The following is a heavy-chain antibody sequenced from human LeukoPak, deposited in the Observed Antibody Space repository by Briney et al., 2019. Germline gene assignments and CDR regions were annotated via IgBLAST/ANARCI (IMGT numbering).Heavy chain of an antibody. V-gene: IGHV3-30*04. J-gene: IGHJ4*02. D-gene: IGHD5-18*01. Sequence: GGSLRLSCAASGFTFSSYAMHWVRQAPGKGLEWVAVISYDGSNKYYADSVKGRFTISRDNSKNTLYLQMNSLRAEETAVYYCARDLGGEQLWFSSVDYWGQGTLVTVSS. CDR3: ARDLGGEQLWFSSVDY. CDR2: ISYDGSNK. CDR1: GFTFSSYA.